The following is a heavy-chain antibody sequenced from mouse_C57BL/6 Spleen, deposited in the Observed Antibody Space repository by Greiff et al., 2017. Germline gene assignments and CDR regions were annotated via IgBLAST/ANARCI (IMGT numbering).Heavy chain of an antibody. CDR3: ARGTTVVAEGYYFDY. Sequence: VQLQQSGAELARPGASVKLSCKASGYTFTSYGISWVKQRTGQGLEWIGEIYPRSGNTYYNEKFKGKATLTADKSSSTAYMELRSLTSEDSAVYFCARGTTVVAEGYYFDYWGQGTTLTVSS. CDR2: IYPRSGNT. D-gene: IGHD1-1*01. CDR1: GYTFTSYG. V-gene: IGHV1-81*01. J-gene: IGHJ2*01.